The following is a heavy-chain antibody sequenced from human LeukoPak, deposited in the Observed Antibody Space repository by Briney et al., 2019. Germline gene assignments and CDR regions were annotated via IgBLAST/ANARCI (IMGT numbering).Heavy chain of an antibody. J-gene: IGHJ5*02. V-gene: IGHV3-74*01. CDR2: INSDGSST. D-gene: IGHD4-17*01. CDR1: GFTFSSYW. CDR3: ARGGRVTSPNWFDP. Sequence: GGSLRLSCAASGFTFSSYWMHWVRQPPGKGLVWVSRINSDGSSTSYADSVKGRFTISRDNAKNTLYPQMNSLRAEDTAVYYCARGGRVTSPNWFDPWGQGTLVTVSS.